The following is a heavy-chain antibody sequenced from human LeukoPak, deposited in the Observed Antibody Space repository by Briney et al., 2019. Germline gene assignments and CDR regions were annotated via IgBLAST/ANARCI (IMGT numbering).Heavy chain of an antibody. J-gene: IGHJ5*02. CDR3: ARDNDFWSGSHGWFDP. CDR2: ISSSSSYI. CDR1: GFTFSSYS. D-gene: IGHD3-3*01. V-gene: IGHV3-21*01. Sequence: GGSLRLSCAASGFTFSSYSMNWVRQAPGKGLEWVSSISSSSSYIYYADSVKGRFTISRDNAKNPLYLQMNSLRAEDTAVYCCARDNDFWSGSHGWFDPWGQGTLVTVSS.